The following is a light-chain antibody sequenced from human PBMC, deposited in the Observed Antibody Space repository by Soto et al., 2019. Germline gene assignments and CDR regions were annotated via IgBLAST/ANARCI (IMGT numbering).Light chain of an antibody. V-gene: IGKV1-9*01. CDR2: AAS. Sequence: IQLTQSPSSLSASVGDRVTITCRASQDIAIYLAWYQQKPGEAPKLLIYAASTLYGGVPSRFSGSGSGTDFTLTISRLEPEDFAVYYCQQYGSSGTFGQGTKVDIK. CDR1: QDIAIY. J-gene: IGKJ1*01. CDR3: QQYGSSGT.